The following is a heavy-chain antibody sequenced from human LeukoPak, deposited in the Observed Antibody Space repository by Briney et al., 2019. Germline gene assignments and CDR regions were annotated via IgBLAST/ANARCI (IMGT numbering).Heavy chain of an antibody. Sequence: GGSLRLSCAASGFTFSSYSINWVRQAPGKGLEWVSSISSSSSYIYYADSVKGRFTISRDNAKNSLYLQMNSLRAEDTAVYYCARTTVTTKGAMDVWGKGTTVTVSS. J-gene: IGHJ6*04. CDR3: ARTTVTTKGAMDV. D-gene: IGHD4-17*01. CDR1: GFTFSSYS. V-gene: IGHV3-21*01. CDR2: ISSSSSYI.